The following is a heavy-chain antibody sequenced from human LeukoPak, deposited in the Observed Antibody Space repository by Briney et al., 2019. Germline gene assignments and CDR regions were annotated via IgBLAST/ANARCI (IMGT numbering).Heavy chain of an antibody. V-gene: IGHV3-23*01. CDR3: AKYPYSGYDMYFFDY. CDR1: GFTFSTYA. J-gene: IGHJ4*02. Sequence: SGGSLRLPCAASGFTFSTYAMGWVRQAPGKGLESVSTISGSGDSTYYADSVKGRFTISRDNSKNTLYLQVNSLRAEDTAVYYCAKYPYSGYDMYFFDYWGQGTLVTVSS. D-gene: IGHD5-12*01. CDR2: ISGSGDST.